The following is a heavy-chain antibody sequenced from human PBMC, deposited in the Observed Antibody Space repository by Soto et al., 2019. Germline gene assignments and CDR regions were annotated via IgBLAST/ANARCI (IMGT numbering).Heavy chain of an antibody. J-gene: IGHJ6*02. D-gene: IGHD5-18*01. CDR2: ISYDGSNK. Sequence: GGSLRLSCAASGFTFSSYAMHWVRQAPGKGLEWVAVISYDGSNKYYADSVKGRFTISRDNSKNTLYLQMNSLRAEDTAVYYCARRRSAMAHYYYYGMDVWGQGTTVTVSS. CDR3: ARRRSAMAHYYYYGMDV. CDR1: GFTFSSYA. V-gene: IGHV3-30-3*01.